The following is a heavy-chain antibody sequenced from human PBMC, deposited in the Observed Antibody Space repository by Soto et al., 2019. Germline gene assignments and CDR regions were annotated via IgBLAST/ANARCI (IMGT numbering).Heavy chain of an antibody. CDR3: ARDGSDKITVLFDY. CDR1: GDSINNYY. J-gene: IGHJ4*02. CDR2: ISYSGST. V-gene: IGHV4-59*12. Sequence: SETRSLTCTVSGDSINNYYWSWIRQPPGKGLEWIGYISYSGSTNYNPSLKSRVTISVDTSKNQFSLKLSSVTAADTAVYYCARDGSDKITVLFDYWGQGTLVTVSS. D-gene: IGHD1-20*01.